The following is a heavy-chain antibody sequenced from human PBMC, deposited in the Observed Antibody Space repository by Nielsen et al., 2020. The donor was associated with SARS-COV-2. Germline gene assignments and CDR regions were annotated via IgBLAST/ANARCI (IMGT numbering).Heavy chain of an antibody. CDR1: GYTFTSYA. V-gene: IGHV1-3*01. CDR3: ARRVYYDFWSGWCMDV. J-gene: IGHJ6*02. CDR2: INAGNGNT. D-gene: IGHD3-3*01. Sequence: ASVKVSCKASGYTFTSYAMHWVRQAPGQRLEWMGWINAGNGNTNYAQKLQGRVTMTTDTSTSTAYMELRSLRSDDTAVYYCARRVYYDFWSGWCMDVWGQGTTVTVSS.